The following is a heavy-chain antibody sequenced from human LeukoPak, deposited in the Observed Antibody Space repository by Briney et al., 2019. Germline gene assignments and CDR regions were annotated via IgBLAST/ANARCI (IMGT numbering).Heavy chain of an antibody. CDR3: AKMYYYGSGSFAYYMDV. J-gene: IGHJ6*03. D-gene: IGHD3-10*01. V-gene: IGHV4-30-2*03. CDR1: GGSISSGGYS. CDR2: IYYSGST. Sequence: PSQTLSLTCAVSGGSISSGGYSWGWIRQPPGKGLEWIGSIYYSGSTYYNPSLKSRVTISVDTSKNQFSLKLSSVTAADTAVYYCAKMYYYGSGSFAYYMDVWGKGTTVTVSS.